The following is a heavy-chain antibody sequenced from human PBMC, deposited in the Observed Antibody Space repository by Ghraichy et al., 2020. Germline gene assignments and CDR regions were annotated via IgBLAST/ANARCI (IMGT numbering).Heavy chain of an antibody. D-gene: IGHD4-23*01. Sequence: SETLSLTCAVYGGSFSGYYWSWIRQPPGKGLEWIGEINHSGSTNYNPSLKSRVTISVDTSKNQFSLKLSSVTAADTAVYYCARGLTTVVTPRYWYFDLWGRGTLVTVSS. CDR2: INHSGST. J-gene: IGHJ2*01. V-gene: IGHV4-34*01. CDR1: GGSFSGYY. CDR3: ARGLTTVVTPRYWYFDL.